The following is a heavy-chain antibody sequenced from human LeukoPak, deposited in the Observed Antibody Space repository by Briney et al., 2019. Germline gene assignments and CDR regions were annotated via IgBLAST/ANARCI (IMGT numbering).Heavy chain of an antibody. Sequence: SETLSLTCTVSGGSISSSSYYWGWIRQPPGKGLEWIGSIYYSGSTYYNPSLKSRVTISVDTSKNQFSLKLSSVTAADTALYYCAKEGYISGWFLFQDWGQGTLVTASS. CDR1: GGSISSSSYY. D-gene: IGHD6-19*01. CDR3: AKEGYISGWFLFQD. CDR2: IYYSGST. V-gene: IGHV4-39*07. J-gene: IGHJ1*01.